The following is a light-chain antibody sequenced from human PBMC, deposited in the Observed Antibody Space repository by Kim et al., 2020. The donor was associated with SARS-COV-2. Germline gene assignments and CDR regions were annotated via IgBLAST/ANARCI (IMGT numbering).Light chain of an antibody. J-gene: IGKJ1*01. CDR1: QDIRNS. V-gene: IGKV1-17*01. Sequence: DIQMTQSPSSLSASVGDRVTITCRASQDIRNSLGWYQQKPGKAPKRLIYAVSNLQSGVPSRFSGSGSGTEFTLTISSLQSEDFATYYCLQHLDYSWMFGQGTKVDIK. CDR3: LQHLDYSWM. CDR2: AVS.